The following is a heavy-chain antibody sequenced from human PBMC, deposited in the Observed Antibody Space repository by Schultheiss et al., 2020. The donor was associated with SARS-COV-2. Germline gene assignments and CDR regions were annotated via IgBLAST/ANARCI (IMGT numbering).Heavy chain of an antibody. CDR1: GASISSSNW. CDR3: AREPSLRGYSGSPYGMDV. V-gene: IGHV3-53*05. Sequence: ETLSLTCTVSGASISSSNWWSWVRQPPGKGLEWVSVIYSGGSTYYADSVKGRFTISRDNSKNTLYLQMNSLRAEDTAVYYCAREPSLRGYSGSPYGMDVWGQGTTVTVSS. J-gene: IGHJ6*02. D-gene: IGHD5-12*01. CDR2: IYSGGST.